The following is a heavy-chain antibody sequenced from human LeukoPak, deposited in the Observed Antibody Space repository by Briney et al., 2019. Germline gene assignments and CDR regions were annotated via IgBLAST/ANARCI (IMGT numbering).Heavy chain of an antibody. CDR3: ARGRGAFGSSSWYRDTWEGRYFDY. Sequence: PSETLSLTCAVYGGSFSDYYWSWIRQPPGKGLEWIGEINHSGSTNYNPSLKSRVTISVDTSKNQFSLKLSSVTAADTAVYYCARGRGAFGSSSWYRDTWEGRYFDYWGQGTLVTVSS. V-gene: IGHV4-34*01. J-gene: IGHJ4*02. CDR2: INHSGST. CDR1: GGSFSDYY. D-gene: IGHD6-13*01.